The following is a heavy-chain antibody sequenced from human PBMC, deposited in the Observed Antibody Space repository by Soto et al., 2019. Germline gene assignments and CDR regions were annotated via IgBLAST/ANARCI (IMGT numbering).Heavy chain of an antibody. D-gene: IGHD6-6*01. V-gene: IGHV3-9*01. CDR1: GFICDDYA. CDR3: AKDMFSRSSAATLDH. CDR2: ISWQSGSI. Sequence: EVQLVESGGGLAQPGRSLRLSCAASGFICDDYAMHWVRQAPGKGLEWVSGISWQSGSIRYADSVKGRFTVSRDNAKNSLYLQMNNLRVEDTALYYCAKDMFSRSSAATLDHWGQGRLVSVSS. J-gene: IGHJ4*02.